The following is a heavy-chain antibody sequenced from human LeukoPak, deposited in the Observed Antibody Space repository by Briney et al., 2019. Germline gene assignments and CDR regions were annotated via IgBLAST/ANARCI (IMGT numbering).Heavy chain of an antibody. D-gene: IGHD2-2*01. V-gene: IGHV3-30-3*01. CDR3: ARAGIGGSSTSCDY. CDR1: GFTFSNFA. CDR2: ISYDGSSK. J-gene: IGHJ4*02. Sequence: PGGSLRLSCSASGFTFSNFALHLVRQAPGMGLEWVAAISYDGSSKYYADSVKGRFTISRDNSKNTLYLQMNSLRAEDTAVYYCARAGIGGSSTSCDYWGQGTLVTVSS.